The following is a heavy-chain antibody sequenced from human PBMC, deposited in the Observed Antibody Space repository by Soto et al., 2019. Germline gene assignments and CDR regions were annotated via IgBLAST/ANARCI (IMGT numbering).Heavy chain of an antibody. CDR3: AKGYSSGWTFDY. Sequence: GSQRLSCAASGFIFSSYAMSWVRQAPGEGLAWVSTISGSGGSTYYADSVKGRFTISRDNSKNTLFLQMNSLRAEDTAVYYCAKGYSSGWTFDYWGPGTLVTGSS. V-gene: IGHV3-23*01. CDR2: ISGSGGST. CDR1: GFIFSSYA. J-gene: IGHJ4*02. D-gene: IGHD6-19*01.